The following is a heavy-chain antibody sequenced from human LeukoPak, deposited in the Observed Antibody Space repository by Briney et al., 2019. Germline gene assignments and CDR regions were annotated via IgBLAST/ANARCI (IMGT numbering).Heavy chain of an antibody. J-gene: IGHJ4*02. D-gene: IGHD6-13*01. CDR3: AKRYGDSTGWFFDF. CDR1: RYSLDSYA. V-gene: IGHV3-23*01. CDR2: INGGGDIT. Sequence: PGESLKLSCEGSRYSLDSYAMTWVRQAPGKGLEWVSSINGGGDITYYAESVKGRFTVSRDNSKNTLFLQMNSPRAEDTAVFYCAKRYGDSTGWFFDFWGQGSLVTVSS.